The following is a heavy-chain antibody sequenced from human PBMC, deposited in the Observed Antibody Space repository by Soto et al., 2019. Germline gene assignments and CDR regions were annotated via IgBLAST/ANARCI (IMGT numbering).Heavy chain of an antibody. CDR2: IYYSGST. V-gene: IGHV4-39*01. CDR1: GGSISSSSYY. D-gene: IGHD6-19*01. Sequence: SETLSLTCTVSGGSISSSSYYWGWIRQPPGKGLEWIGSIYYSGSTYYNPSLKSRVTISVDTSKNQFSLKLSSVTAADTAVYYCATGSSGWFDYWGQGNLVTVSS. CDR3: ATGSSGWFDY. J-gene: IGHJ4*02.